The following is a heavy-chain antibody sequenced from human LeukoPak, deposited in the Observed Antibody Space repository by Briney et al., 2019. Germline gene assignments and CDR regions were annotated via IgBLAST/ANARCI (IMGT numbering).Heavy chain of an antibody. CDR1: GFTFSSYG. CDR2: VWSDGSNE. CDR3: ARSAAGFYYFDY. D-gene: IGHD6-19*01. J-gene: IGHJ4*02. V-gene: IGHV3-33*01. Sequence: GGSLRLSCAASGFTFSSYGMHWVRQAPGKGLEWVAVVWSDGSNEYYADSVKGRFTISRDNSKNTLYLQMNSLRAEDTAVYYCARSAAGFYYFDYWVQGTLVTVSS.